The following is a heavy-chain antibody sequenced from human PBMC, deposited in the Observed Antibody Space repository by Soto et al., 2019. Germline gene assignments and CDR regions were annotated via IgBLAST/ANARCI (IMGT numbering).Heavy chain of an antibody. Sequence: ASVKVSCKASGFTFTSSAVQWVRQARGQRLEWIGWIVVGSGNTNYAQKFQERVTITRDMSTSTAYMELSSLRSEDTAVYYCAAGWGAYDILSGYSEYYGMYVWGQGTTVTVSS. CDR1: GFTFTSSA. D-gene: IGHD3-9*01. CDR3: AAGWGAYDILSGYSEYYGMYV. V-gene: IGHV1-58*01. J-gene: IGHJ6*02. CDR2: IVVGSGNT.